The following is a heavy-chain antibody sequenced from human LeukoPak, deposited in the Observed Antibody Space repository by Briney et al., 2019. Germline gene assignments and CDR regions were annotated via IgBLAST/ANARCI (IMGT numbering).Heavy chain of an antibody. CDR1: GYTFNTYD. CDR3: VRGGEIGLDY. D-gene: IGHD3-16*01. Sequence: PGGSLRLSCAASGYTFNTYDMHWVRQTTGQDLEWISSIDSSGGYTYYAGSVKGRFTISRENDKNSLYLHMNSLRVGDTAVYSCVRGGEIGLDYWGHGTLVTVSS. CDR2: IDSSGGYT. V-gene: IGHV3-13*01. J-gene: IGHJ4*01.